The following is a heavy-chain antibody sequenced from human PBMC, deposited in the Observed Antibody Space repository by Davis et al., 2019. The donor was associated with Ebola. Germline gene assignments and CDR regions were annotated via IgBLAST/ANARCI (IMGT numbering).Heavy chain of an antibody. D-gene: IGHD4-11*01. V-gene: IGHV1-18*01. CDR3: ARDRIPPASWATVTTDEPFDP. CDR2: ISAYNGNT. J-gene: IGHJ5*02. Sequence: ASVKVSCKASGYTFTSYGISWVRQAPGQGLEWMGWISAYNGNTNYAQKLQGRVTMTTDTSTSTAYMELRSLRSDDTAVYYCARDRIPPASWATVTTDEPFDPWGQGTLVTVSS. CDR1: GYTFTSYG.